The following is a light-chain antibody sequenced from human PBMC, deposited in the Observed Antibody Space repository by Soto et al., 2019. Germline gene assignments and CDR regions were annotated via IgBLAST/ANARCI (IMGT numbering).Light chain of an antibody. CDR2: GAS. V-gene: IGKV3-15*01. CDR1: QSVSTN. Sequence: EIVMTQSPATLSVSPGERATLSCGASQSVSTNLAWYQQKPGQAPRFLIYGASTRATGIPARFSGSGSGTEFTLTISSLRSEDFAVYYCQQYNNWPQTFGQGTKVEIK. CDR3: QQYNNWPQT. J-gene: IGKJ1*01.